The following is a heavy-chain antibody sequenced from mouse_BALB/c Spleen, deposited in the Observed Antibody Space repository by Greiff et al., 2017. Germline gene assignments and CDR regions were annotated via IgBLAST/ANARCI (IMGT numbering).Heavy chain of an antibody. D-gene: IGHD1-1*01. Sequence: VQRVESGAELVRPGASVTLSCKASGYTFTDYEMHWVKQTPVHGLEWIGAIDPETGGTAYNQKFKGKATLTADKSSSTAYMELRSLTSEDSAVYYCTREENYYGSSYDYYAMDYWGRGTSVTVSS. CDR3: TREENYYGSSYDYYAMDY. CDR1: GYTFTDYE. J-gene: IGHJ4*01. CDR2: IDPETGGT. V-gene: IGHV1-15*01.